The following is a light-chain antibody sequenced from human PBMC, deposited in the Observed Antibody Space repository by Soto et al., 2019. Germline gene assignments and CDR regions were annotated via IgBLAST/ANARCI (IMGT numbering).Light chain of an antibody. CDR3: QQYNTYST. V-gene: IGKV1-39*01. CDR1: QTISSY. CDR2: TAS. Sequence: DIQMTQSPSSLSASLGDRVTVTCRASQTISSYLNWYQWKPGKAPHLVIYTASSLQSGVPSRFSGSVSGTEFTLTIDSLQPDDFATYYCQQYNTYSTFGQGTKVDIK. J-gene: IGKJ1*01.